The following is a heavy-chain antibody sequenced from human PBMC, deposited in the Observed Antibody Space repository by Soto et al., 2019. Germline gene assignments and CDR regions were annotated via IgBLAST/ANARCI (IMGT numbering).Heavy chain of an antibody. D-gene: IGHD3-10*01. V-gene: IGHV4-34*01. CDR3: ARVYYGFYYYYMDV. CDR2: INHSGST. Sequence: SETLSLTCAVYGGSFSGYYWSWIRQPPGKGLEWIGEINHSGSTNYNPSLKSRVTISVDTSKNQFSLKLSSVTAADTAVYYCARVYYGFYYYYMDVWGKGTTVTVSS. CDR1: GGSFSGYY. J-gene: IGHJ6*03.